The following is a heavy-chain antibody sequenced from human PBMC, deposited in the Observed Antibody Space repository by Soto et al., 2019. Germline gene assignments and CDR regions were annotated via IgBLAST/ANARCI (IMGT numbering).Heavy chain of an antibody. CDR2: IIPLYNVA. Sequence: QVQLVQSGPEVKKPGSSVKVSCEASGGTFSNFAVNWVRQAPGQGLEWVGGIIPLYNVAKYAQKFEGRVNIVSDDSTSTAYVDLSSVRSDDTAVYYCEASRSDVLGYDYKDTEGLDIWGQGKMVTVSS. CDR1: GGTFSNFA. J-gene: IGHJ3*02. D-gene: IGHD4-4*01. CDR3: EASRSDVLGYDYKDTEGLDI. V-gene: IGHV1-69*01.